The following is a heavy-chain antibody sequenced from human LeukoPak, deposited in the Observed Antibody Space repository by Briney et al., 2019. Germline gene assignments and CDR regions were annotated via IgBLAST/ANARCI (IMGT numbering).Heavy chain of an antibody. V-gene: IGHV4-34*01. Sequence: SETLSLTCAVYGGSFSGYYWSWIRQPPGKGLEWIGEINHSGSTNYNPSLKSRVTISVDTSKNQFSLKLSSVPAADTAVYYCASENIVVVPAAIMSWFDPWGQGTLVTVSS. CDR1: GGSFSGYY. D-gene: IGHD2-2*01. CDR2: INHSGST. J-gene: IGHJ5*02. CDR3: ASENIVVVPAAIMSWFDP.